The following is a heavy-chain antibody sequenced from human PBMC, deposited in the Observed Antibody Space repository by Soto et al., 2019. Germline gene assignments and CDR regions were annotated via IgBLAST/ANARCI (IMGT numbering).Heavy chain of an antibody. CDR3: ARDHERQRCSGGSCYSAFYYYGMDV. CDR1: GFTFSSYA. CDR2: ISYDGSNK. J-gene: IGHJ6*02. D-gene: IGHD2-15*01. Sequence: HPGGSLRLSCAASGFTFSSYAMHWVRQAPGKGLEWVAVISYDGSNKYYADSVKGRFTISRDNSKNTLYLQMNSLRAEDTAVYYCARDHERQRCSGGSCYSAFYYYGMDVWGQGTTVTVSS. V-gene: IGHV3-30-3*01.